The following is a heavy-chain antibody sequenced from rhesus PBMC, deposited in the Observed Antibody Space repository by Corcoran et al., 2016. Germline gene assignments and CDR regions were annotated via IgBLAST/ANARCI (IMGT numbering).Heavy chain of an antibody. J-gene: IGHJ5-2*02. V-gene: IGHV2S1*01. D-gene: IGHD2-2*01. Sequence: QVTLKESGPALVKPTQTLTLTCTFSGFSLSTSGMGVGWIRQPPGKALEWLASIYWDDDKYYSKAVKGRLTISKDHYKNQVVLTMTNMDPVDTATYYCARGGGGSNPLGYYNALDVWGRGVLVTVSS. CDR3: ARGGGGSNPLGYYNALDV. CDR1: GFSLSTSGMG. CDR2: IYWDDDK.